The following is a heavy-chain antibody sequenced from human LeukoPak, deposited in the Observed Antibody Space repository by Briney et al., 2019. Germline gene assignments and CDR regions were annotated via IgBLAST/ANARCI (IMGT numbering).Heavy chain of an antibody. CDR2: IGGSGVST. D-gene: IGHD5-12*01. Sequence: PGGSLRLSCAVSGFNFNNYAMTWVRQAPGKGLEWVSAIGGSGVSTFYGDSVKGRFSISRDNSKNTLYLQMNSLRAEDTAVYYCAKDHNIGGYDSHFDYWGQGTLVTVSS. J-gene: IGHJ4*02. CDR3: AKDHNIGGYDSHFDY. CDR1: GFNFNNYA. V-gene: IGHV3-23*01.